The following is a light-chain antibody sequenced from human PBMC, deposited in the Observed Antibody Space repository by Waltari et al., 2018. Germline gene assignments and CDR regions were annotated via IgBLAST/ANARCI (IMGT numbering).Light chain of an antibody. CDR3: QHGNSYPRT. CDR2: YAN. V-gene: IGKV1-13*02. J-gene: IGKJ1*01. Sequence: IQMSQSPSSLSASVGDRVTITCRASQGISSYLNWYQQKPGKAPKLLIYYANSLASGVPSRFSGSGSGTEFTLTISSLQPEDFATYCCQHGNSYPRTFGQGTKVEIK. CDR1: QGISSY.